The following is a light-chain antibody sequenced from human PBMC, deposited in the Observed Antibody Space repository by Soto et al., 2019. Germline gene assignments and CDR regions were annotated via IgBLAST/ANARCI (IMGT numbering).Light chain of an antibody. CDR3: QQYNSYSST. Sequence: DIQMTQSPSTLSASVGDRVTITCRASQSISSWLAWYQQKPGKAPKLLIYKASSLESGVPSRFSGSGSGTEFTLTISSLQPDDVATYDCQQYNSYSSTFGQGTRLEMK. J-gene: IGKJ5*01. CDR2: KAS. CDR1: QSISSW. V-gene: IGKV1-5*03.